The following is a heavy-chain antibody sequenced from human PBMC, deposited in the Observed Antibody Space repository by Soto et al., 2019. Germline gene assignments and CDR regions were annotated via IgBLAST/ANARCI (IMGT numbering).Heavy chain of an antibody. Sequence: GGSLRLSCVTSGFTFSSYGMHWVRQAPGKGLEWLAIIRYDGSNKYYGDSVKGRFAISRDNSNNTLYLEMNNLRAEDTAVYYCARDRTFYGSGSKGMDFWGQGTTVTVSS. CDR2: IRYDGSNK. CDR3: ARDRTFYGSGSKGMDF. D-gene: IGHD3-10*01. CDR1: GFTFSSYG. V-gene: IGHV3-30*02. J-gene: IGHJ6*02.